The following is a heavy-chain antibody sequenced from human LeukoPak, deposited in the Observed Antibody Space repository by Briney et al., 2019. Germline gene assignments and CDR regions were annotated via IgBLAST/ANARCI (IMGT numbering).Heavy chain of an antibody. CDR3: ARADCSGSTCYLRRSWFDP. J-gene: IGHJ5*02. Sequence: PGGSLRHSCAASGFTLSTFDMNWVRQAPGKGLEWVSSISTSSRYIYYRDSAKGRFTISRDDAKNSLYLQMNSLRVEDTAVYYCARADCSGSTCYLRRSWFDPWGQGALVTVSS. D-gene: IGHD2-2*01. V-gene: IGHV3-21*01. CDR1: GFTLSTFD. CDR2: ISTSSRYI.